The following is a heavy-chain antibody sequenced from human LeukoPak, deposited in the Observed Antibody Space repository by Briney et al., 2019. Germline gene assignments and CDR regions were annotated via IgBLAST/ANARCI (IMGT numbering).Heavy chain of an antibody. V-gene: IGHV3-23*01. CDR2: ITGSGGST. D-gene: IGHD3-22*01. CDR3: AKGRDRSGYYWFDP. J-gene: IGHJ5*02. CDR1: GFTFSSYA. Sequence: GGSLRLSCAASGFTFSSYAMTWVRQGPGKGLEWVSSITGSGGSTYYADSVKGRFTISRDNSKNTLYLQMNSLRAEDTAVYYCAKGRDRSGYYWFDPWGQGTLVTVSS.